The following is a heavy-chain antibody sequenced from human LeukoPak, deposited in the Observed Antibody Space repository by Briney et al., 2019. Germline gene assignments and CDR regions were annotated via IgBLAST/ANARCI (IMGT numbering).Heavy chain of an antibody. J-gene: IGHJ4*02. CDR3: EIYTGYDSF. CDR1: GNTFTSYD. CDR2: MSPDSGYT. Sequence: SVKVSCKASGNTFTSYDINWVRQATGQGLEWMGWMSPDSGYTGYAQTFQGRVTLTRNTSVSTAFMELSSLRSEDTAVYYCEIYTGYDSFWGQGTLVTASS. V-gene: IGHV1-8*01. D-gene: IGHD5-12*01.